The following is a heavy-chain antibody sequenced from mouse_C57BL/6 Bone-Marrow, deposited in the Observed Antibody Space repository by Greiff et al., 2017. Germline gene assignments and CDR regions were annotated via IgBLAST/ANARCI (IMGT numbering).Heavy chain of an antibody. CDR1: GFTFSSYA. CDR2: ISDGGSYT. Sequence: EVQGVESGGGLVKPGGSLKLSCAASGFTFSSYAMSWVRQTPEKRLEWVATISDGGSYTYYPDNVKGRFTISRDNAKNNLYLQMSHLKSEDTAMYYCARKDYYGSSYARDYWGQGTSVTVSS. CDR3: ARKDYYGSSYARDY. V-gene: IGHV5-4*01. D-gene: IGHD1-1*01. J-gene: IGHJ4*01.